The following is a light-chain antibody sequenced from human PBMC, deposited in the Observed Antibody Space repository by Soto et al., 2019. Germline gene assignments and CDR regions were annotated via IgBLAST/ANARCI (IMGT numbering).Light chain of an antibody. CDR3: QYYTLSSGP. Sequence: QMTQSPSTLSESVGDRVTIICWASQDIYTYVAWYRRKSGRSPELLISGASTLESGVPPRFIGSGSGSDFTLTIAGLQPEDFATYYCQYYTLSSGPFGQGTKVE. CDR2: GAS. J-gene: IGKJ1*01. CDR1: QDIYTY. V-gene: IGKV1-5*02.